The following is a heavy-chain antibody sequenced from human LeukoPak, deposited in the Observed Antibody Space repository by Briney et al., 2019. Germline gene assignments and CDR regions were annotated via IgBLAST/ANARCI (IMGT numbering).Heavy chain of an antibody. CDR3: ARQGAAGKYYYYYMDV. CDR1: GYNFPIYW. Sequence: GESLKISCQGSGYNFPIYWIGWVRQMPGQGLEWMGIIYPDDSNTIYGPSFQGQVTISADKSTNTAYLEWGSLKASDTAIYYCARQGAAGKYYYYYMDVWGKGTTVTVSS. J-gene: IGHJ6*03. V-gene: IGHV5-51*01. CDR2: IYPDDSNT. D-gene: IGHD6-13*01.